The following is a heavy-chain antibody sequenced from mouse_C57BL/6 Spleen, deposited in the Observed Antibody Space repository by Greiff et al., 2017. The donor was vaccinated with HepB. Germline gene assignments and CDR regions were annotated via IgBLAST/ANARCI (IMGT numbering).Heavy chain of an antibody. CDR1: GFTFSDYG. Sequence: EVQGVESGGGLVKPGGSLKLSCVASGFTFSDYGMHWVRQAPEKGLEWVAYISSGSSTIYYADTVKGRFTISRDNAKNTLFLQMTSLRSEDTAMYYCARPPHYYCSPWVAYWGQGTLVTVSA. V-gene: IGHV5-17*01. D-gene: IGHD1-1*01. CDR2: ISSGSSTI. CDR3: ARPPHYYCSPWVAY. J-gene: IGHJ3*01.